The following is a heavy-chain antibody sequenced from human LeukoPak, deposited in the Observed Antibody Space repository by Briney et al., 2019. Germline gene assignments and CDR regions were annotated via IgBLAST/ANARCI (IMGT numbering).Heavy chain of an antibody. J-gene: IGHJ4*02. CDR3: AKDGSSGYYDGGCDY. D-gene: IGHD3-22*01. CDR2: ISYDGSNK. V-gene: IGHV3-30*18. CDR1: GFTFSSYG. Sequence: GGSLRLSCAAYGFTFSSYGMHWVRQAPGKGLEWAAAISYDGSNKYYADSVKGRFTISRDNSKNTLYLQMNSLRAEDTAVYDCAKDGSSGYYDGGCDYWGQGTLVTVSS.